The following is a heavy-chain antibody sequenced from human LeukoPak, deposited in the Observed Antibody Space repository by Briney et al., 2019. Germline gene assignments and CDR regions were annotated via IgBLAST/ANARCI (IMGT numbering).Heavy chain of an antibody. CDR2: IKSKTDGGTT. J-gene: IGHJ4*02. Sequence: SGGSLRLSCAASGFTFNNAWMSWVRQAPGKGLEWVGRIKSKTDGGTTDYAAPVKGRFTISRDDSKNTLYLQMNSLKIEDTAVYYCAKRIQGFTVVRGASFDYWGQGILVTVSS. V-gene: IGHV3-15*01. CDR1: GFTFNNAW. CDR3: AKRIQGFTVVRGASFDY. D-gene: IGHD3-10*01.